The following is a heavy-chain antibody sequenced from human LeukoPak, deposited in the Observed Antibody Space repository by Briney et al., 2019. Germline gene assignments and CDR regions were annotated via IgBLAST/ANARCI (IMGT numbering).Heavy chain of an antibody. D-gene: IGHD2-2*01. V-gene: IGHV4-59*08. CDR2: IYYSGST. J-gene: IGHJ4*02. CDR3: ARSPLGIVVVPTLYYFDY. CDR1: GGSISSFY. Sequence: PSETLSLTCTVSGGSISSFYWSWIRQPPGKGLEWIGYIYYSGSTTYNPSLKSRVTISADTSKNQFSLKLSSVTAADTAVYYCARSPLGIVVVPTLYYFDYWGQGTLVTVSS.